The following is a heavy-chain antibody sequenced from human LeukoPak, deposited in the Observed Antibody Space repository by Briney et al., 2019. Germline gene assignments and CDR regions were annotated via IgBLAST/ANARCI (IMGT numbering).Heavy chain of an antibody. CDR1: GYNFATYR. CDR3: ARLRFQSGNTYYFDY. D-gene: IGHD1-26*01. J-gene: IGHJ4*02. V-gene: IGHV5-51*01. Sequence: GGSLRLSCKCSGYNFATYRIGWVRQMPGKGLEWMGAIYPDDSTTAYSPSFQGQVTISVDKSITTAYLQWSSLKASDTAMYYCARLRFQSGNTYYFDYWGQGSLVTVSS. CDR2: IYPDDSTT.